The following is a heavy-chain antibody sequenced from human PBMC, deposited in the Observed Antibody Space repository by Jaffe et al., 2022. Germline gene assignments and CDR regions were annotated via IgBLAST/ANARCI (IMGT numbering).Heavy chain of an antibody. D-gene: IGHD3-10*01. J-gene: IGHJ4*02. CDR1: GGSMSSYY. Sequence: HVQLQESGPGLVKPSETLSLTCTVSGGSMSSYYWSWIRQPPGKGLEWIGYIYYSGSTDYNPSLKSRVAISVDTSKNQFSLKLTSVTAADTAVYYCAREFGSGTYFFDYWGQGTLVTVSS. CDR2: IYYSGST. V-gene: IGHV4-59*01. CDR3: AREFGSGTYFFDY.